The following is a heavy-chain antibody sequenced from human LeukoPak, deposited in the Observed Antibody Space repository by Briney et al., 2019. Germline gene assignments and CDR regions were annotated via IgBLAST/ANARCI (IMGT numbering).Heavy chain of an antibody. CDR1: GYTFPGYY. D-gene: IGHD2-8*01. Sequence: ASVKVSCKASGYTFPGYYIHWVRQAPGQGLEWMGRLDPNTGGTNSAQKFQGRLAMTRDTSITTAYMELSRLRSDDTAIYYCARDPTSPSDCNNGLCHIFDYWGRGTLVIVSS. V-gene: IGHV1-2*06. CDR2: LDPNTGGT. J-gene: IGHJ4*02. CDR3: ARDPTSPSDCNNGLCHIFDY.